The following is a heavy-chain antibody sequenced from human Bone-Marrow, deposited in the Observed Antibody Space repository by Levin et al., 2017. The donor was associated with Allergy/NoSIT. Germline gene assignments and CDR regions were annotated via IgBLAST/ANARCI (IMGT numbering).Heavy chain of an antibody. CDR2: ISSTSAYI. V-gene: IGHV3-21*01. CDR1: GFTFSTYG. CDR3: ATFRDYDILTDYYHYYMDV. J-gene: IGHJ6*03. Sequence: GGSLRLSCAASGFTFSTYGMIWVRQAPGKGLEWVSSISSTSAYIYYADSVRGRFTISRGNAENSLFLQMNSLRAEDTAVYYCATFRDYDILTDYYHYYMDVWGKGTTVTVSS. D-gene: IGHD3-9*01.